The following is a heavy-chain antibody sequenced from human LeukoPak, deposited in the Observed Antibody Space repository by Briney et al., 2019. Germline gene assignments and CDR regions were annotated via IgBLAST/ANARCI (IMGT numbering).Heavy chain of an antibody. J-gene: IGHJ5*02. CDR3: ARTLRYYDFWSGYYNGDNWFDP. CDR1: GGTFSSYA. Sequence: SVKVSCKASGGTFSSYAISWVRQAPGQGLEWMGGIIPIFGTANYAQKFQGRVTITADESTSTAYMELSSLRSEDTAVYYCARTLRYYDFWSGYYNGDNWFDPWGQGTLVTVSS. CDR2: IIPIFGTA. V-gene: IGHV1-69*01. D-gene: IGHD3-3*01.